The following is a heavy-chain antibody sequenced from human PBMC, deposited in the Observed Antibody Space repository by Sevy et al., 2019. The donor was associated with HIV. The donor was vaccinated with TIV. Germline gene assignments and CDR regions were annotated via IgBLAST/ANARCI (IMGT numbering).Heavy chain of an antibody. CDR2: ISSSSSYI. CDR1: GFTFSRYS. V-gene: IGHV3-21*01. Sequence: GGSLRLSCAGSGFTFSRYSMNWVRQAPGKGLEWVSYISSSSSYIYYADSVKGRFTISRDNAKNSLHLQMNSLRAEDTAVYYCARQGQWRESLAFDYWGQGILVTVSS. D-gene: IGHD6-19*01. J-gene: IGHJ4*02. CDR3: ARQGQWRESLAFDY.